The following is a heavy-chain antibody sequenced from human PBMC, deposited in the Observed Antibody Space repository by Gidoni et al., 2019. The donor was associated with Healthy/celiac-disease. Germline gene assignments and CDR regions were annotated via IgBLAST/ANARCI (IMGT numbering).Heavy chain of an antibody. CDR1: GGSISSSSYY. Sequence: QLQLPESGPGLVKPSETLSLTCTVSGGSISSSSYYWGWIRQPPGKGLEWIGSIYYSGSTYYNPSLKSRVTISVDTSKNQFSLKLSSVTAADTAVYYCAICGGEYYGMDVWGQGTTVTVSS. CDR2: IYYSGST. V-gene: IGHV4-39*07. CDR3: AICGGEYYGMDV. D-gene: IGHD3-16*01. J-gene: IGHJ6*02.